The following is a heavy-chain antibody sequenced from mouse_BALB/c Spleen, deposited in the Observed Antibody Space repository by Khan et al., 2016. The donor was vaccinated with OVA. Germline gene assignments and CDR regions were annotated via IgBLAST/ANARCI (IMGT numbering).Heavy chain of an antibody. CDR1: GYSITSDYA. J-gene: IGHJ4*01. Sequence: EVQLQESGPGLVKPSQSLSLTCTVTGYSITSDYAWNWIRQLPGNKLEWMGYISYSGSTNYNPSFKSRISITRDTSKNQFFLQLNSVTTEDTATYYCARAGSRYNYAMDYWGQGTSVTVSS. CDR3: ARAGSRYNYAMDY. CDR2: ISYSGST. V-gene: IGHV3-2*02. D-gene: IGHD1-1*01.